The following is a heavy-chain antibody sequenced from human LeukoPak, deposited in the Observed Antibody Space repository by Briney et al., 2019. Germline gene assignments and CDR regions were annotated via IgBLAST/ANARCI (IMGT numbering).Heavy chain of an antibody. CDR2: INPNSGNT. D-gene: IGHD3-3*01. CDR3: AIWSSDYYYYYMDV. V-gene: IGHV1-8*02. Sequence: ASVKVSRKASGYTFTASYYMHWVRQDPGQRVEWMGWINPNSGNTGYAQKFQGRVTMTRNTSINTAYMELSSLRSEDTAVYYCAIWSSDYYYYYMDVWGKGTTVTISS. J-gene: IGHJ6*03. CDR1: GYTFTASYY.